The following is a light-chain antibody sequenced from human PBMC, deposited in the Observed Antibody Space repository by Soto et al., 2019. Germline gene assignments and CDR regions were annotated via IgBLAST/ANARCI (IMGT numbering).Light chain of an antibody. V-gene: IGKV3-20*01. Sequence: EIVLTQSPGTLSLSPGERATLSCRASHSVTSDYLAWYQQKPGQAPRLLIYGATKRATGIPDRFSGSGSGTDFTLTISRLEAEDFAVYYCKKYGDSPRVFGQGTKVDIK. CDR3: KKYGDSPRV. J-gene: IGKJ1*01. CDR1: HSVTSDY. CDR2: GAT.